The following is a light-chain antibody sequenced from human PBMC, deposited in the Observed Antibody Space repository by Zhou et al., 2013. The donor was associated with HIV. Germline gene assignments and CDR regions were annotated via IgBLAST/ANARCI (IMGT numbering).Light chain of an antibody. J-gene: IGKJ4*01. V-gene: IGKV3D-15*01. CDR2: GAS. CDR1: QSISSN. Sequence: EIVMTQSPATLSVSPGERATLSCGASQSISSNVAWYQQKPGQAPRLLIFGASARASGIPDRFSASGSGTEFTLTISSLQPEDFAVYYCQQYGSSPLTFGGGTKVEIK. CDR3: QQYGSSPLT.